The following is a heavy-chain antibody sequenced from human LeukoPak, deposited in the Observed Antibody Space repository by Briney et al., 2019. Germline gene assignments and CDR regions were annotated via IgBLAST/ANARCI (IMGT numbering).Heavy chain of an antibody. J-gene: IGHJ4*02. CDR3: AKAGTKYSSSKAFDY. Sequence: RGSLRLSCAASGFTFSSYAMSWVRQAPGKGLEWVSAISGSGGSTYYADSVKGRFTISRDNSKNTLYLQMNSLRAEDTAVYYCAKAGTKYSSSKAFDYWGQGTLVTVSS. D-gene: IGHD6-6*01. CDR2: ISGSGGST. V-gene: IGHV3-23*01. CDR1: GFTFSSYA.